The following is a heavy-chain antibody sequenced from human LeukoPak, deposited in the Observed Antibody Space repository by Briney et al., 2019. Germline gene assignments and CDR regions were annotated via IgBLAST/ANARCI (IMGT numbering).Heavy chain of an antibody. CDR1: GYTITGYY. V-gene: IGHV1-46*01. D-gene: IGHD2-21*02. CDR3: ARENDCGGDCYAGSYWFDP. J-gene: IGHJ5*02. Sequence: EASVKVSCKAFGYTITGYYMHWVRQAPGQGLEWMGIINPSGGSTSYAQKFQGRVTMTRDTSTSTVYMELSSLRSEDTAVYYCARENDCGGDCYAGSYWFDPWGQGTLVTVSS. CDR2: INPSGGST.